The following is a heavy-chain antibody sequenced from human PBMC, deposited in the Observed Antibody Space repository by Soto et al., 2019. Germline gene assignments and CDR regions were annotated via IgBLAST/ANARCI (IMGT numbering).Heavy chain of an antibody. Sequence: QVQLVQSGAEVKKPGASVKVSCKASGYTFTSYAMHWVRQAPGQRLEWMGWINAGNGNTKYSQKFQGRVTITRDTAASTAYMELSSLRSEDTAVYYCASSYSNYALFEYYYHGMDVWGQGTTVTVSS. CDR3: ASSYSNYALFEYYYHGMDV. J-gene: IGHJ6*02. CDR2: INAGNGNT. CDR1: GYTFTSYA. D-gene: IGHD4-4*01. V-gene: IGHV1-3*01.